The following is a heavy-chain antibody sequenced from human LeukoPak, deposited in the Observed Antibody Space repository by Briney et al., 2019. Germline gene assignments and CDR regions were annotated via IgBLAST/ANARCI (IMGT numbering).Heavy chain of an antibody. V-gene: IGHV4-38-2*02. D-gene: IGHD3-22*01. Sequence: PSETLSLTCAVSGYSISSGYYWGWIRQPPGKGLEWIGEINHSGSTNYNPSLKSRVTISVDTSKNQFSLKLSSVTAADMAVYYCARDGGTYYYDSSGSDDAFDIWGQGTMVTVSS. CDR3: ARDGGTYYYDSSGSDDAFDI. J-gene: IGHJ3*02. CDR1: GYSISSGYY. CDR2: INHSGST.